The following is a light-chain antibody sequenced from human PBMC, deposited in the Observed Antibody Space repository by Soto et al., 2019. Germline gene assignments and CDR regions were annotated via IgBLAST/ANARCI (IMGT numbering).Light chain of an antibody. Sequence: DSQMTQARTSLAAAVGDSVTITWRASQTISGDLTWYQQKPGKAPELLIYAASYLGNGVPSRFSGSGSGTEFTLTISSLQPEDFAPYYCQQYNSYSQAFGEGTKVDIK. V-gene: IGKV1-5*01. J-gene: IGKJ4*01. CDR3: QQYNSYSQA. CDR1: QTISGD. CDR2: AAS.